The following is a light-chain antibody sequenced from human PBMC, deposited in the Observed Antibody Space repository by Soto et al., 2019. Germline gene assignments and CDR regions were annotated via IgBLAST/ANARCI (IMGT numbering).Light chain of an antibody. CDR3: GSYRGDSRWV. J-gene: IGLJ3*02. CDR1: NSDVGGYNY. Sequence: QSALTQPASVSGSPGQSITISCTGSNSDVGGYNYVSWYQQYAGKAPKLMIYEVSNRPSGVSSRFSGSKSGNPASLTISGLQADDVADYFCGSYRGDSRWVFGGGTKLTVL. CDR2: EVS. V-gene: IGLV2-14*01.